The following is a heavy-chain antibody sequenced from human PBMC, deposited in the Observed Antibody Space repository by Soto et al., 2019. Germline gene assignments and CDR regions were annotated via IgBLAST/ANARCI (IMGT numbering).Heavy chain of an antibody. V-gene: IGHV4-34*01. D-gene: IGHD2-8*02. Sequence: SETLSLTCAVYGGSFSGYYWSWIRQPPGKGLEWIGEINHSGSTNYNPSLKSRVTISVDTSKNQFSLKLSSVTAADTAVYYCARGWWGTHLSFFDYWGQGTLVTVSS. CDR2: INHSGST. J-gene: IGHJ4*02. CDR3: ARGWWGTHLSFFDY. CDR1: GGSFSGYY.